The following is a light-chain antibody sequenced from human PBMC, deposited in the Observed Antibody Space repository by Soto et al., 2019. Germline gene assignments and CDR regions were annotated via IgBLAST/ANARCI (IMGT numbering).Light chain of an antibody. CDR2: AVS. Sequence: QSALTQPASVSGSPGQSITISCTGTSSDVGGYNYVSWYQHHPGKAPKLMIYAVSNRPSGVSNRFSGSKSGNTASLTISGLQAEDEADYYYSSYTSSSTVLFGGGTKLTVL. CDR1: SSDVGGYNY. CDR3: SSYTSSSTVL. V-gene: IGLV2-14*01. J-gene: IGLJ2*01.